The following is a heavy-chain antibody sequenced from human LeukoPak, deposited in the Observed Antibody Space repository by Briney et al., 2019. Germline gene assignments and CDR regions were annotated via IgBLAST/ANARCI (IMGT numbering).Heavy chain of an antibody. CDR3: AKTLLAAGTFPYFQH. CDR1: GFTFSSYG. CDR2: ISYDGSNK. Sequence: GRSLRLSCAASGFTFSSYGMHWVRQAPGKGLEWVAVISYDGSNKYYADSVKGRFTISRDNSKNTLYLQMNSLRAEDTAVYYCAKTLLAAGTFPYFQHWGQGTLVTVSS. D-gene: IGHD6-13*01. V-gene: IGHV3-30*18. J-gene: IGHJ1*01.